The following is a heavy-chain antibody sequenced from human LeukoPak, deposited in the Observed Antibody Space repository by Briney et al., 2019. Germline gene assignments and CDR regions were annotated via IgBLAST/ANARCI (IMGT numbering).Heavy chain of an antibody. D-gene: IGHD3-22*01. V-gene: IGHV3-48*03. CDR1: GFTFSSYE. J-gene: IGHJ3*02. CDR2: ISSSGSVI. Sequence: GGSLRLSCAASGFTFSSYEMNWVRQAPGKGLEWVSYISSSGSVIYYADSVKGRFTISRDNAKNSLYLQMNGLRAEDTAVYYCARDLGVYIVVTHHDAFDIWGQGTMVTVSS. CDR3: ARDLGVYIVVTHHDAFDI.